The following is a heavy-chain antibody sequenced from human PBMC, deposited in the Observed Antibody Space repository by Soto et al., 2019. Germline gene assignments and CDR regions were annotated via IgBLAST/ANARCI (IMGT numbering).Heavy chain of an antibody. Sequence: GGSLRLSCAASGFTFSGSAMHWVRQASGKGLEWVDRIRSKANSYATAYAAPVKGRFTISRDDSKNTAYLQMNSLRTEDTAVYYCTVNYFGSGSFSYWGQGTLVTVS. CDR2: IRSKANSYAT. CDR1: GFTFSGSA. J-gene: IGHJ4*02. D-gene: IGHD3-10*01. CDR3: TVNYFGSGSFSY. V-gene: IGHV3-73*01.